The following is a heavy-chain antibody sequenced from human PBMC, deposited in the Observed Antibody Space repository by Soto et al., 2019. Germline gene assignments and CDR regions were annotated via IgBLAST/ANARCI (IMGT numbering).Heavy chain of an antibody. J-gene: IGHJ4*02. Sequence: PGGSLRLSCAASGFTFSSYAMSWVRQAPGKGLEWVSAISGSGGSTYYADSVKGRFTISRDNSKNTLYLQMNSLRAEDTAVYYCAKDLAFIDFWSGYPYYFDYWGQGTLVTVSS. CDR1: GFTFSSYA. D-gene: IGHD3-3*01. V-gene: IGHV3-23*01. CDR2: ISGSGGST. CDR3: AKDLAFIDFWSGYPYYFDY.